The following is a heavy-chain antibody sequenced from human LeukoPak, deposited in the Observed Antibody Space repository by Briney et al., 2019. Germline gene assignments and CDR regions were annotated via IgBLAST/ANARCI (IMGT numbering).Heavy chain of an antibody. CDR1: GFTFSSYW. CDR3: ARPGGYSANDSFDI. CDR2: INSDGSST. D-gene: IGHD5-12*01. Sequence: GGSLRLSCAASGFTFSSYWMHWVRQAPGKGLVWVSRINSDGSSTSYADSVKGRFTISRDNAKNTLYLQMNRLRAEDTAVYYCARPGGYSANDSFDIWGQGTMVTVSS. V-gene: IGHV3-74*01. J-gene: IGHJ3*02.